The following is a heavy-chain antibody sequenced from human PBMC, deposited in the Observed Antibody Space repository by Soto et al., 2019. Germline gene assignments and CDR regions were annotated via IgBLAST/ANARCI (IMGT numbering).Heavy chain of an antibody. V-gene: IGHV1-18*01. Sequence: GASVKVSCKTSGYSFTKYGVNWVRQAPGQGLQWMGRINPNNGNTDYAQTLQGRLTITTDTSTSSAYMELGSLRSNDTAVYYCAREVRFWGGGWVFDFGGPGTMVTVS. CDR1: GYSFTKYG. CDR2: INPNNGNT. D-gene: IGHD3-3*01. CDR3: AREVRFWGGGWVFDF. J-gene: IGHJ3*01.